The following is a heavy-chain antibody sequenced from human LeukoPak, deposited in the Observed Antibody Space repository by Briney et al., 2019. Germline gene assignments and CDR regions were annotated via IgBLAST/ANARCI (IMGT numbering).Heavy chain of an antibody. D-gene: IGHD3-3*01. CDR2: VDHTGST. V-gene: IGHV4-59*01. CDR3: ARDSGEPYYDFWSGYYNRYNWFDP. J-gene: IGHJ5*02. Sequence: SETLSLTCSVSDDSITMYYWTWIRQPPGKGLEWIGYVDHTGSTNFNPSLNGRVSISRDTTKNLFSLKLSSVTAADTAVYYCARDSGEPYYDFWSGYYNRYNWFDPWGQGTLVTVSS. CDR1: DDSITMYY.